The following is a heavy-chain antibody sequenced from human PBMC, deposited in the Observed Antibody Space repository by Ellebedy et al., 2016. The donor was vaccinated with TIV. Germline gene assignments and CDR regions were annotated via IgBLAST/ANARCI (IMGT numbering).Heavy chain of an antibody. Sequence: GESLKISCEGSGFTFSSYWMSWVRQAPGKGLEWVAKIKEDGSETYYVDSVEGRFIISRDNAKNSLSLRINNPRAEDTAVYYCARDLIAAADPNQFDYWGQGTLVTVSS. D-gene: IGHD6-13*01. J-gene: IGHJ4*02. CDR2: IKEDGSET. CDR1: GFTFSSYW. CDR3: ARDLIAAADPNQFDY. V-gene: IGHV3-7*03.